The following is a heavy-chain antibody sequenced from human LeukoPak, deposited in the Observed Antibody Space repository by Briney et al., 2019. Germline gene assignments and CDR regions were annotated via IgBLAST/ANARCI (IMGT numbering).Heavy chain of an antibody. J-gene: IGHJ4*02. V-gene: IGHV4-4*09. D-gene: IGHD2-21*02. CDR2: IYHSGRA. Sequence: SETLSLTCTVSGGSISGCYWSWIRQPPGKGLEWIGYIYHSGRANYNPSLRSRVTISVDTSKNQFSLKLSSVAAADTAVYYCARSYCGGDCYSGGGIVDYWGQGTLVTVSS. CDR1: GGSISGCY. CDR3: ARSYCGGDCYSGGGIVDY.